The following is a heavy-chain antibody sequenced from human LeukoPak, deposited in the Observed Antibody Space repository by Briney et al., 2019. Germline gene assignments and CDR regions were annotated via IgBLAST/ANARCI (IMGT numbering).Heavy chain of an antibody. CDR1: GFTFSSYS. J-gene: IGHJ5*02. CDR2: ISSSSSTI. Sequence: GGSLRLSCAASGFTFSSYSMNWVRQAPGKGLEWVSYISSSSSTIYYADSVKGRFTISRDNAKNSLYLQMNSLRAEDTAVYYCARGTPIGCSGGSCYPNWFDPWGQGTLVTVSS. V-gene: IGHV3-48*01. D-gene: IGHD2-15*01. CDR3: ARGTPIGCSGGSCYPNWFDP.